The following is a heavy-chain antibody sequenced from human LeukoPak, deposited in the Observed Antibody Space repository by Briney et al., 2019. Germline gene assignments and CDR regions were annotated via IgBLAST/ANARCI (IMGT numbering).Heavy chain of an antibody. D-gene: IGHD6-19*01. CDR3: ARIAMAGIGDGFDI. Sequence: GGSLRLSCAAPGFTFDAYDMSWVRQAPGKGLEWVSGIIWNVGSTGYADSVKGRFTISRDNARTSLYLQMSSQRAEDTALYCCARIAMAGIGDGFDIGGQGTMVTVSS. V-gene: IGHV3-20*04. CDR1: GFTFDAYD. J-gene: IGHJ3*02. CDR2: IIWNVGST.